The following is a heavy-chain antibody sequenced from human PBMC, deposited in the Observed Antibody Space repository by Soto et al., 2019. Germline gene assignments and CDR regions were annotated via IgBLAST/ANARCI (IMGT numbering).Heavy chain of an antibody. V-gene: IGHV1-18*01. Sequence: QVQLVQSGAEVKKPGASVKVSCKASGYTFTSYGISWVRQAPGQGLEWMGWISAYNGNTNYAQKLQGRVTMTTDTTTSTAYMELRSLRSDDTAVYYCARYRVGDHYYYYGMDVWGQGTTVTVSS. J-gene: IGHJ6*02. CDR2: ISAYNGNT. D-gene: IGHD1-26*01. CDR3: ARYRVGDHYYYYGMDV. CDR1: GYTFTSYG.